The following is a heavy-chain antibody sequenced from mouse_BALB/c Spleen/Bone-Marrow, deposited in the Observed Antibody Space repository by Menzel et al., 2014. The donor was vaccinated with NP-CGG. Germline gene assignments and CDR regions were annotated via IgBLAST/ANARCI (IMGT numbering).Heavy chain of an antibody. CDR2: MWAGGST. Sequence: VKLVESGPGLVAPSQSLSITCTISGFSLASYGVHWVRQPPGKGLEWLGVMWAGGSTNYNSALTSKLSISKDNSESQVFLKMNSLQTHDTAMYYCARGSYFYSMDYGGQGTSVTVSS. J-gene: IGHJ4*01. CDR1: GFSLASYG. CDR3: ARGSYFYSMDY. V-gene: IGHV2-9*02.